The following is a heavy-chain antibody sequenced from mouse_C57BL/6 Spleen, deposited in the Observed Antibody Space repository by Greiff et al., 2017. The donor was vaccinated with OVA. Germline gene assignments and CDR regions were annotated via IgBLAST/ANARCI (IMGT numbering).Heavy chain of an antibody. Sequence: VHLVESGAELARPGASVKLSCKASGYTFTSYGISWVKQRTGQGLEWIGEIYPRSGNTYYNEKFKGKATLTADKSSSTAYMELRSLTSEDSAVYFCARRSNDAMDYWGQGTSVTVSS. CDR2: IYPRSGNT. D-gene: IGHD2-5*01. CDR1: GYTFTSYG. J-gene: IGHJ4*01. CDR3: ARRSNDAMDY. V-gene: IGHV1-81*01.